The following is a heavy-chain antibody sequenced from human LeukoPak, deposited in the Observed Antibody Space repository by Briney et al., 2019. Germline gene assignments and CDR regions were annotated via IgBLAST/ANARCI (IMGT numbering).Heavy chain of an antibody. CDR2: ISSSSTYT. V-gene: IGHV3-21*04. CDR1: GFTFSSYS. CDR3: AKHGGAGTFWSPDY. Sequence: GGSLRLSCAASGFTFSSYSMNWVRQAPGKGLEWVSSISSSSTYTYYADSVKGRFTISRDNSKNTLYLQMNSLRAEDTAVYYCAKHGGAGTFWSPDYWGQGTLVTVSS. D-gene: IGHD6-19*01. J-gene: IGHJ4*02.